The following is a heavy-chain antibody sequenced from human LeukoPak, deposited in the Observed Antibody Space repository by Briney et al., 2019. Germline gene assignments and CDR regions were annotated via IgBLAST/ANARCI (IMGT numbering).Heavy chain of an antibody. Sequence: GGSLRLSCAASGFTVSSNYMSWVRQAPGKGLEWVSVIYSGGSTYYADSVKGRFTISRDNSKNTLYLQMNSLRAEDTAVYYCARGSSSSPYGMDVWGQGTTVTVSS. CDR1: GFTVSSNY. D-gene: IGHD6-6*01. J-gene: IGHJ6*02. CDR2: IYSGGST. V-gene: IGHV3-53*01. CDR3: ARGSSSSPYGMDV.